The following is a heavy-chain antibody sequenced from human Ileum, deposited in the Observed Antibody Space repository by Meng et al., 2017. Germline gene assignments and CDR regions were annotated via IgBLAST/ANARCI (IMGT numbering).Heavy chain of an antibody. V-gene: IGHV3-30*01. Sequence: QVEVGGSGGGVVQPGGSLRLSCAASGFAFNTYAMHWVRQAPGQGLEWVAVMSYDGRIENYADSVRGRFTISRDNSKNTLYLQMNSLRPEDTAVYFCAALPYCSTGNCYHGDFDHWGQGTLVTVSS. D-gene: IGHD2-15*01. J-gene: IGHJ4*02. CDR2: MSYDGRIE. CDR1: GFAFNTYA. CDR3: AALPYCSTGNCYHGDFDH.